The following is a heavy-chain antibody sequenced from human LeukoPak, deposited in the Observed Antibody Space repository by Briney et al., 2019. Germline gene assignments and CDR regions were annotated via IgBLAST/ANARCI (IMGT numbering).Heavy chain of an antibody. D-gene: IGHD1-20*01. CDR1: GYSFTSYW. CDR3: ARPYPDITGTVGAFDI. CDR2: IYPGDSDT. Sequence: GESLKVSCKGSGYSFTSYWIGWVRQMPGKGLEWMGIIYPGDSDTRYSPSFQGQVTISADKSISTAYLQWSSLKASDTAMYYCARPYPDITGTVGAFDIWGQGTMVTVSS. V-gene: IGHV5-51*01. J-gene: IGHJ3*02.